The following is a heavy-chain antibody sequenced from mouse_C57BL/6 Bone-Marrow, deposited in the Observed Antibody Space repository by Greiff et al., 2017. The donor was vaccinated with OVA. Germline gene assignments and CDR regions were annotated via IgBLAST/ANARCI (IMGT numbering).Heavy chain of an antibody. J-gene: IGHJ2*01. V-gene: IGHV14-4*01. CDR3: TTDYAYFDY. CDR2: IDPENGDT. D-gene: IGHD1-1*02. Sequence: EVQLQQSGAELVRPGASVKLSCTASGFNIKDDYMHWVKPRPEQGLEWIGWIDPENGDTEYASKFQGKATITADTSSNTAYLQLSSLTSEDTAVYYCTTDYAYFDYWGQGTTLTVSS. CDR1: GFNIKDDY.